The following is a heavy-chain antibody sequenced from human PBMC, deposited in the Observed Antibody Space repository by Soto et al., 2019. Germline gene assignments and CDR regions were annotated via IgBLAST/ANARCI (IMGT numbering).Heavy chain of an antibody. CDR2: TYYRSKWYN. CDR3: ARSPLSVRGVISEYFQH. D-gene: IGHD3-10*01. CDR1: GDSVSSNSAA. Sequence: SQTLSLTCAISGDSVSSNSAAWNWIRQSPSRGLKWLGRTYYRSKWYNDYAVSVKGRITINSDTSKNQFSLQLNSVTPEDTSVYYCARSPLSVRGVISEYFQHWGQGTLVTVSS. J-gene: IGHJ1*01. V-gene: IGHV6-1*01.